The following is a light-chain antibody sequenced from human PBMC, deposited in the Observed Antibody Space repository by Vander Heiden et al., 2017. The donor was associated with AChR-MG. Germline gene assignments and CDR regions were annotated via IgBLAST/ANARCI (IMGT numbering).Light chain of an antibody. CDR3: QQYNNSPWT. J-gene: IGKJ1*01. CDR2: QAS. CDR1: QTISSW. Sequence: DIQLTQSPSTLSASVAARVTITCRASQTISSWLAWYQQKPGKAPKLLIYQASRLQSGVPSRFSGSGSGTEFTLTISNLQPDDFATYYCQQYNNSPWTFGQGTKVEIK. V-gene: IGKV1-5*03.